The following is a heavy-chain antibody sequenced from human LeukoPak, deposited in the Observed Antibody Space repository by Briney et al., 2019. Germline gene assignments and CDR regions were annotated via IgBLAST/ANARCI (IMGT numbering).Heavy chain of an antibody. D-gene: IGHD3-22*01. CDR2: INPNSGGT. J-gene: IGHJ6*02. V-gene: IGHV1-2*02. Sequence: ASVKVSCKAPGYTFTGYYMHWVRQAPGQGLEWMGWINPNSGGTNYAQKFQGRVTMTRDTSISTAYMELSRLRSDDTAVYYCAKDYYDSSGYYLYYYYGMDAWGQGTTVTVSS. CDR3: AKDYYDSSGYYLYYYYGMDA. CDR1: GYTFTGYY.